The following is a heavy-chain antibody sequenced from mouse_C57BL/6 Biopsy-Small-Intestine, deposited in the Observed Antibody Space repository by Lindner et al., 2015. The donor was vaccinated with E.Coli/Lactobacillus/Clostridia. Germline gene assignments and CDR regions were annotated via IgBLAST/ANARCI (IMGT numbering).Heavy chain of an antibody. V-gene: IGHV1-7*01. CDR3: ARGDYDVGGNFDY. D-gene: IGHD2-4*01. Sequence: VQLQESGAELAKPGASVKLSCEASGYTFTGYWMHWVKQRPGQGLEWIGYINPSSGYTKCNRKFKDKATLTADISSSTASMQLSSLTYEDSAVYYCARGDYDVGGNFDYWGQGTTLTVSS. CDR2: INPSSGYT. J-gene: IGHJ2*01. CDR1: GYTFTGYW.